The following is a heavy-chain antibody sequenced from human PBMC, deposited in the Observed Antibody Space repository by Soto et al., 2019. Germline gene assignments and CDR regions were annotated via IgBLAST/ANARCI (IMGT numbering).Heavy chain of an antibody. V-gene: IGHV3-9*01. J-gene: IGHJ4*02. CDR1: GFTFDDFV. Sequence: EVQLVESGGGLVQPGRSLRLSCAASGFTFDDFVMHWVRQAPGKGLEWVAGISWNSNSIDYADSVKGRFTISRDNAKNSLYLEMNSLRPEDTALYYCVKRHSSGGRLDYWGQGTLVTVSA. CDR2: ISWNSNSI. CDR3: VKRHSSGGRLDY. D-gene: IGHD6-19*01.